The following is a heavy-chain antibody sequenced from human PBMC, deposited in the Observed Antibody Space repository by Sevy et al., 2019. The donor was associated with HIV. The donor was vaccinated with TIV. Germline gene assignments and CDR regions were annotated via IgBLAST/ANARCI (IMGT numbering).Heavy chain of an antibody. CDR3: ARDRPHSGYSSSWYNYYYGMDV. Sequence: GGSLRLSCAASGFTFSSYAMHWVRQAPGKGLEWVAVISYDGSNKYYADSVKGRFTISRDNSKNTLYLQMNSLRAEDTALYYCARDRPHSGYSSSWYNYYYGMDVWGQGTTVTVSS. CDR1: GFTFSSYA. J-gene: IGHJ6*02. V-gene: IGHV3-30*04. D-gene: IGHD6-13*01. CDR2: ISYDGSNK.